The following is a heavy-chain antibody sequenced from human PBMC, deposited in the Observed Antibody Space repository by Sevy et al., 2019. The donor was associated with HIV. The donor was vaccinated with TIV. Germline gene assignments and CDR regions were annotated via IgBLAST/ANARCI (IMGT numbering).Heavy chain of an antibody. Sequence: GGSLRLSCAASGFTFSSYAMHWVRQAPGKGLEWVAVISYDGSNKYYAYSVKGRFTISRDNSKNTLYLQMNSLRAEDTAVYYCARDLPPGDYYYMDVWGKGTTVTVSS. D-gene: IGHD3-10*01. CDR1: GFTFSSYA. CDR3: ARDLPPGDYYYMDV. J-gene: IGHJ6*03. V-gene: IGHV3-30-3*01. CDR2: ISYDGSNK.